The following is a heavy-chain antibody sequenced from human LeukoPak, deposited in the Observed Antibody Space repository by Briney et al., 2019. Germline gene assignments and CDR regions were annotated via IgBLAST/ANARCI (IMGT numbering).Heavy chain of an antibody. CDR2: IYYSMST. CDR3: ARDSGSYPNYFDY. Sequence: PSQPLSLPCTVSGGSIKRGGYYCRWVRQHPGEGLEWIGYIYYSMSTYYNPLLKSRVTVSVDTSKNQFSLKLSSVTAAETAVYYCARDSGSYPNYFDYWGQGTLVTVSS. V-gene: IGHV4-31*03. D-gene: IGHD1-26*01. CDR1: GGSIKRGGYY. J-gene: IGHJ4*02.